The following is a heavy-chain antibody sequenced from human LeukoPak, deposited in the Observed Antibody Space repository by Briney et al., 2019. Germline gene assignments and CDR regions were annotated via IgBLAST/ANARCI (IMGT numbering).Heavy chain of an antibody. CDR3: STNVLLGVPVDY. V-gene: IGHV3-33*01. Sequence: PTGRSLRLSCAASGFTFSSYGMHWVRQAPGKGLEWVAVIWYDGSNKYYADSVKGRFTISRDNSKNTLYLQMNSLRAEDTAVYYCSTNVLLGVPVDYWGQGTLVTVSS. CDR1: GFTFSSYG. CDR2: IWYDGSNK. J-gene: IGHJ4*02. D-gene: IGHD3-10*01.